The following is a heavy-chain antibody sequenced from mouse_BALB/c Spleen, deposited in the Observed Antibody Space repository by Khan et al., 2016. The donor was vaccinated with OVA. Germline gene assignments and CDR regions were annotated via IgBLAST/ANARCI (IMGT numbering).Heavy chain of an antibody. Sequence: QVQLQQPGAELVMPGASVKMSCKAPGYTFTDYWMHWVKQRPGQGLEWIGTIDTSDSYANYNQKFKGKATLTVDESSSTAYMQLSSLTSEDSAVYYCARRGYAMDYWGQGTSVTVSS. J-gene: IGHJ4*01. CDR2: IDTSDSYA. V-gene: IGHV1-69*01. CDR3: ARRGYAMDY. CDR1: GYTFTDYW.